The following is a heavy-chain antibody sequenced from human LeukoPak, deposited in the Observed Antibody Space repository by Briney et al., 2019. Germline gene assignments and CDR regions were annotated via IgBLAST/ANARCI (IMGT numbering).Heavy chain of an antibody. CDR1: GFTFSSYE. V-gene: IGHV3-23*01. CDR2: ISGSGGST. J-gene: IGHJ4*02. D-gene: IGHD3-22*01. CDR3: AKHQAGQYSFYYF. Sequence: GGSLRLSCAASGFTFSSYEMNWVRQAPGKGLEWVSAISGSGGSTYYADSVKGRFTISRDNSKNTLYLQMNSLRAEDTAVYYCAKHQAGQYSFYYFWGQGTLVTVSS.